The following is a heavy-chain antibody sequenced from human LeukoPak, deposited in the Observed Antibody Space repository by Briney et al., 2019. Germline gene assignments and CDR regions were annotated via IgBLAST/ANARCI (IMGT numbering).Heavy chain of an antibody. CDR3: ARSVLRQQLAPYYFDY. CDR1: GGSISSYY. CDR2: IYYSGST. Sequence: PSETLSLTCTVSGGSISSYYWSWIRQPPGKGLEWIGYIYYSGSTNYNPSLKSRVTISVDTSKNQFSLKLSSVTAADTAVYYCARSVLRQQLAPYYFDYWGQGTLVTVSS. J-gene: IGHJ4*02. V-gene: IGHV4-59*01. D-gene: IGHD6-13*01.